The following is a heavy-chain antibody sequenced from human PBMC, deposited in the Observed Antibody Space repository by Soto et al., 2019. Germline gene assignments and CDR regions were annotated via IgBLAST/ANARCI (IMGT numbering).Heavy chain of an antibody. CDR1: GFTFSHFA. D-gene: IGHD3-3*01. CDR3: AREERGFLVGY. V-gene: IGHV3-30*04. J-gene: IGHJ4*02. Sequence: QVQLVESGGAVVQPGRSLRLSCVASGFTFSHFAMHWVRQAPGKGLEWVALISYDGSVKFYADSVQGRFIISRDFSKNTLDLQMNSLRPEDTAVYYCAREERGFLVGYWGQGTPVTVSS. CDR2: ISYDGSVK.